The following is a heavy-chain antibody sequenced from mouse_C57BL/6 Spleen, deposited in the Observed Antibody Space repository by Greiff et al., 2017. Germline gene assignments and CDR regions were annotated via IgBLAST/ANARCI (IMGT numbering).Heavy chain of an antibody. CDR3: ARGYDGYYYYFDY. Sequence: VQLVESGAELVKPGASVKMSCKASGYTFTTYPIEWMKQNHGKSLEWIGNFHPYNDDTKYNEKFKGKATLTVEKSSSTVYLERSRLTSDDSAVYYRARGYDGYYYYFDYWGQGTTLTVSS. CDR2: FHPYNDDT. D-gene: IGHD2-3*01. CDR1: GYTFTTYP. V-gene: IGHV1-47*01. J-gene: IGHJ2*01.